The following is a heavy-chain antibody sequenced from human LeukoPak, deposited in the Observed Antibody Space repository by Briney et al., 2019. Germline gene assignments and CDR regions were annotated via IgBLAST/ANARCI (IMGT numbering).Heavy chain of an antibody. CDR3: ARGRGDYVWGSYKTYFDY. CDR1: VGSISSYY. Sequence: SETLSLTCTVSVGSISSYYWSWSRQPPGKGLEWIGYIYYSGSTNYNPSLKSRVTISVDTSKNQFSLKLSSVTAADTAVYYCARGRGDYVWGSYKTYFDYWGQGTLVTVSS. D-gene: IGHD3-16*01. CDR2: IYYSGST. J-gene: IGHJ4*02. V-gene: IGHV4-59*01.